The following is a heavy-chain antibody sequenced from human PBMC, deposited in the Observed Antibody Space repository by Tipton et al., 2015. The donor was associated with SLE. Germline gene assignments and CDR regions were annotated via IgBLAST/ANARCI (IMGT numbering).Heavy chain of an antibody. CDR2: ISYDGSNK. Sequence: SLRLSCAASGFTFSSYSMNWVRQAPGKGLEWVAIISYDGSNKYYADSVKGRFTISRDNSKNTLYVQMNSLRSEDTAVYYCASRTIRGILDYWGQGTLVTVSS. CDR1: GFTFSSYS. V-gene: IGHV3-30*03. D-gene: IGHD5-24*01. J-gene: IGHJ4*02. CDR3: ASRTIRGILDY.